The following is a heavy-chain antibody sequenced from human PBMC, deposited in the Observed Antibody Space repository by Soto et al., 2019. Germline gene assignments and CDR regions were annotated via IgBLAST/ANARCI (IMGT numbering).Heavy chain of an antibody. V-gene: IGHV3-30-3*01. Sequence: GGSLRLSCAASGFTFSSYAMHWVRQAPGKGLEWVAVISYDGSNKYYADSVKGRFTIARDNSKNTLYLQMNSLRAEDTAVYYCTSYVREELRFTSSERELRQNKIDYWGQGTLVTVSS. CDR1: GFTFSSYA. J-gene: IGHJ4*02. CDR3: TSYVREELRFTSSERELRQNKIDY. D-gene: IGHD1-7*01. CDR2: ISYDGSNK.